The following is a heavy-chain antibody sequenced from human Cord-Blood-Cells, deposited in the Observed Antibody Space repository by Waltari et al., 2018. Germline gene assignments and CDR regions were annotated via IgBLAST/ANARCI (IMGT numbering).Heavy chain of an antibody. D-gene: IGHD1-26*01. CDR1: GFTFSSYG. CDR3: AGGWELLDY. Sequence: EVQLVESGGGLVQPGGSLRLSCAASGFTFSSYGMSWVRQAPGKGLAWVANIKQDGSEKYYVDSVKCRVTISRDDAKNSLYLQMNSLRAEDTAVYYCAGGWELLDYWGQGTLVTVSS. CDR2: IKQDGSEK. V-gene: IGHV3-7*01. J-gene: IGHJ4*02.